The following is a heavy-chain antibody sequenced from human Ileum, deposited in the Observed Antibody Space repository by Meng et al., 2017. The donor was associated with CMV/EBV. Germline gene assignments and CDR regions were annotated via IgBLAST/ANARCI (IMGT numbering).Heavy chain of an antibody. CDR2: IRNRAQGATT. CDR3: NGRYNFIYNFDY. CDR1: GLGLTFGDHA. Sequence: GGSLRLSCVTSGLGLTFGDHAVSWVRQAPGKGLEWVSFIRNRAQGATTDYAASVRDRFTISRDDSKRVAYLQMNSLKTEDTALYYCNGRYNFIYNFDYWGQGTLVTVSS. J-gene: IGHJ4*02. D-gene: IGHD1-1*01. V-gene: IGHV3-49*04.